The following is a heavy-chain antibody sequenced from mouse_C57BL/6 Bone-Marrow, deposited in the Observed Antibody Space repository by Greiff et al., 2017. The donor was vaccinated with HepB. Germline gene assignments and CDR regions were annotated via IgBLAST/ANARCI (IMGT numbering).Heavy chain of an antibody. D-gene: IGHD2-3*01. CDR2: IHPGSGGT. J-gene: IGHJ2*01. CDR3: ACGRNGYYPYYFDY. V-gene: IGHV1-54*01. Sequence: QVQLKESGPELVRPGTSVKVSCKASGYAFTNYLIEWVKQRPGQGLEWIGVIHPGSGGTNYNEKFKGKATLTADKSSSTAYMQLSSLTSEDSAVYFCACGRNGYYPYYFDYWGQGTTLTVSS. CDR1: GYAFTNYL.